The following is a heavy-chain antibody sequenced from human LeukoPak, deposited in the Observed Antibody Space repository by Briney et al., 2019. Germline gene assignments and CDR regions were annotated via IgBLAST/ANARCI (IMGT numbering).Heavy chain of an antibody. CDR1: GFTFDDYG. D-gene: IGHD2-2*01. CDR3: ATGSFYCSSTSCYPYYFDY. J-gene: IGHJ4*02. CDR2: INWNGGST. V-gene: IGHV3-20*04. Sequence: GGSLRLSCAASGFTFDDYGVSWVRQAPGKGLEWVSGINWNGGSTGYADSVKGRFTISRDNAKNSLYLQMNSLRAEDTALYYCATGSFYCSSTSCYPYYFDYWGQGTLVTVSS.